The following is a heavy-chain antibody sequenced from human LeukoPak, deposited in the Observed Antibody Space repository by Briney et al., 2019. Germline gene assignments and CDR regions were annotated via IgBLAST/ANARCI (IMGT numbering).Heavy chain of an antibody. Sequence: GGSLRLSCAASGFTFSSYAMSWVRQAPGKVLEWVSAISGSGGSTYYADSVKGRFTISRDNSKNPLYLQMNSLRAEDTAVYYCASVRYCSSTSCYTGAFDIWGQGTMVTVSS. V-gene: IGHV3-23*01. CDR3: ASVRYCSSTSCYTGAFDI. CDR1: GFTFSSYA. D-gene: IGHD2-2*02. CDR2: ISGSGGST. J-gene: IGHJ3*02.